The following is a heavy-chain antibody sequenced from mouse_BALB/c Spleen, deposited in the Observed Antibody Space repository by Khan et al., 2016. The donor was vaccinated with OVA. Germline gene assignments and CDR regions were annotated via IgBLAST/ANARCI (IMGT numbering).Heavy chain of an antibody. CDR2: INPYNVGT. CDR1: GYSFTDYT. V-gene: IGHV1-18*01. CDR3: SRGGYGGLAY. Sequence: VQLQQSGPELVKPGASVKISCKASGYSFTDYTMNWVKQSHGKNLEWIGLINPYNVGTNYNQKFKGKATLTVDKSSTTAHMELLSLTSEDSAVYYCSRGGYGGLAYWGQGTLVTVSA. D-gene: IGHD1-1*01. J-gene: IGHJ3*01.